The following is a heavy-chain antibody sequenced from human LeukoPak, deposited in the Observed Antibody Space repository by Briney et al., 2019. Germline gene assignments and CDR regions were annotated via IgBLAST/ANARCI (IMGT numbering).Heavy chain of an antibody. CDR1: GGSFSGYY. D-gene: IGHD3-22*01. J-gene: IGHJ4*02. CDR2: INHSGST. V-gene: IGHV4-34*01. CDR3: ARDVLLYYYDSSGYTDY. Sequence: PSETLPLTCAVYGGSFSGYYWSWIRQPPGKGLEWIGVINHSGSTNYNPSLKSRVTISVDTSKNQFSLKLSSVTAADTAVYYCARDVLLYYYDSSGYTDYWGQGTLVTVSS.